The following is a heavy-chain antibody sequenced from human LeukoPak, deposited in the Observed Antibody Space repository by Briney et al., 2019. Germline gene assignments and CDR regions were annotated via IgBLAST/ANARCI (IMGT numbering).Heavy chain of an antibody. D-gene: IGHD2-21*01. CDR1: GFTFSNAY. Sequence: GGSLRLSCAASGFTFSNAYMNWVRQAPGKGLEWVGRIKPKTNGETTEYAAPVKGRFSISRDDSKNMLYLQMNSLKTEDTAVYYCITPLPYSAQGGQGTLVTVSS. CDR3: ITPLPYSAQ. V-gene: IGHV3-15*07. J-gene: IGHJ4*02. CDR2: IKPKTNGETT.